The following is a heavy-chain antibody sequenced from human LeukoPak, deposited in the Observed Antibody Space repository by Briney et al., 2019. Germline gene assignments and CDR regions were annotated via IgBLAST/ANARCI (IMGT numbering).Heavy chain of an antibody. J-gene: IGHJ4*02. V-gene: IGHV3-7*01. CDR1: GFTFSNYW. CDR3: ARARTSGDEALAGYY. D-gene: IGHD6-19*01. CDR2: IKQDGSDK. Sequence: GGSLRLSCAASGFTFSNYWMIWVRQAPGQGLEWVANIKQDGSDKSYVDSVKGRFTISRDNAKNSLYLQMNSLRVEDTAVYYCARARTSGDEALAGYYWGQGTLVTVSS.